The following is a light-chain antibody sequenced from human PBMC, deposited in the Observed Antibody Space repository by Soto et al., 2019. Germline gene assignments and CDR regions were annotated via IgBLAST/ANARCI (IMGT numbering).Light chain of an antibody. CDR2: GAS. Sequence: EIVLTQSPGTLSLSPGERATLSCRASQSVSSNLAWYQQKPGQAPRLLIYGASTRATGIPARFSGSGSGTEFTLTISSLQSEDFAVYYCQQYNSWWTFGQGTKVDI. CDR1: QSVSSN. J-gene: IGKJ1*01. V-gene: IGKV3-15*01. CDR3: QQYNSWWT.